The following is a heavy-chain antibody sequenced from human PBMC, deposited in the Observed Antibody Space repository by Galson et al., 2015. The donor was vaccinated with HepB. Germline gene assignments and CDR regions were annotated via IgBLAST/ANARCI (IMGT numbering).Heavy chain of an antibody. V-gene: IGHV3-15*01. CDR2: IKSKTNSGTT. CDR3: MIDIEYYDFWSGYLKHSDNPTDPFDI. Sequence: SLRLSCAVSGFTFENAWMSWVRQAPGKGLEWVGRIKSKTNSGTTDYAAPVKGRFAISRDDSVNTLFLQMNSLKTEDTAVYYCMIDIEYYDFWSGYLKHSDNPTDPFDIWGQGTMVTVSA. CDR1: GFTFENAW. D-gene: IGHD3-3*01. J-gene: IGHJ3*02.